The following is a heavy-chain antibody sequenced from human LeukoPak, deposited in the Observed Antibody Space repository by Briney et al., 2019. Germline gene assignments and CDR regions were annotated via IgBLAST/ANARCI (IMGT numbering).Heavy chain of an antibody. J-gene: IGHJ6*02. Sequence: ASVKVSCEASGGTFSSYAISWVRQAPGQGLEWMGRIIPILGIANYAQKFQGRVTITADKSTSTAYMELSSLRSEDTAVYYCARDLGDFWSGYSDYYYGMDVWGQGTTVTVSS. CDR3: ARDLGDFWSGYSDYYYGMDV. D-gene: IGHD3-3*01. CDR1: GGTFSSYA. V-gene: IGHV1-69*04. CDR2: IIPILGIA.